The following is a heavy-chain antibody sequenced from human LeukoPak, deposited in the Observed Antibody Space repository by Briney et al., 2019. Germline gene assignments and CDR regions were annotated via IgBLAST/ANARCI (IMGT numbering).Heavy chain of an antibody. J-gene: IGHJ4*02. CDR3: ARGTMIVETFDY. Sequence: PGGSLRLSCAASGFTFSNYAMSWVRQPPGKGLEWIGEINHSGSTNYNPSLKSRVTISVDTSKNQFSLKLSSVTAADTAVYYCARGTMIVETFDYWGQGTLVTVSS. CDR2: INHSGST. D-gene: IGHD3-22*01. V-gene: IGHV4-34*01. CDR1: GFTFSNYA.